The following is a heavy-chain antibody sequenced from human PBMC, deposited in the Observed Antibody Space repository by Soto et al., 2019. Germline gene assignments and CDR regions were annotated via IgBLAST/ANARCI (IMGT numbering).Heavy chain of an antibody. D-gene: IGHD3-16*02. J-gene: IGHJ6*02. CDR3: ARGNIMITFGGVIVGLYYYYGMDV. CDR1: GFTFSSYG. Sequence: QVQLVESGGGVVQPGRSLRLSCAASGFTFSSYGMHWVRQAPGKGLEWVAVIWYDGSNKYYADSVKGRFTISRDNSKNTLXXQXNXXRAEDTAVYYCARGNIMITFGGVIVGLYYYYGMDVWGQGTTVTVSS. CDR2: IWYDGSNK. V-gene: IGHV3-33*01.